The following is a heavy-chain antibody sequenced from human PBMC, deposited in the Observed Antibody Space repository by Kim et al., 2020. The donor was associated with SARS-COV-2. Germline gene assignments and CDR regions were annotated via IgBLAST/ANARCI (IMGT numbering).Heavy chain of an antibody. Sequence: GGSLRLFCAASGFAFDDYGMSWVRHAPGKGLEWVSGTHWNGCSTGDADSVKGRFTISRDNAKNSLFLEMNGLRVEDTALYHCAGGYGYGDWLGFWGQGTLVSVS. D-gene: IGHD2-21*01. CDR2: THWNGCST. V-gene: IGHV3-20*01. CDR3: AGGYGYGDWLGF. J-gene: IGHJ4*02. CDR1: GFAFDDYG.